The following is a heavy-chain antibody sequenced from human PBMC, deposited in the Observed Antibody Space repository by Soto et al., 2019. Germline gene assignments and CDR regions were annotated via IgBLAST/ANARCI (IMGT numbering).Heavy chain of an antibody. D-gene: IGHD3-22*01. CDR3: ASSSGFVAFDI. CDR2: ISAYNGKT. V-gene: IGHV1-18*01. Sequence: SXKVSFKASGYTXNSYGIGWVRQAPGQGLEWMGWISAYNGKTNYAQKLQGRVTMTTDTSTSTAYMELRSLRSDDTAVYYCASSSGFVAFDIWGQGTMVTVS. J-gene: IGHJ3*02. CDR1: GYTXNSYG.